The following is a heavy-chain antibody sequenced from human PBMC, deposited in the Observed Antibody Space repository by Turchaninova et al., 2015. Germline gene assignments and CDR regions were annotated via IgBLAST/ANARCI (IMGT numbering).Heavy chain of an antibody. CDR1: GFSHSTSGVG. V-gene: IGHV2-5*02. CDR3: AHRRPYGGISGHFDY. CDR2: IFWDDDK. Sequence: QITLKESGPTLVKPTQTLTLTCPFSGFSHSTSGVGVGWIRQPPGKALQWLAIIFWDDDKRYSPSLKTRLTITKDTSKNQVVLTMTNMDPVDTATYYCAHRRPYGGISGHFDYWGQGTLVTVSS. J-gene: IGHJ4*02. D-gene: IGHD4/OR15-4a*01.